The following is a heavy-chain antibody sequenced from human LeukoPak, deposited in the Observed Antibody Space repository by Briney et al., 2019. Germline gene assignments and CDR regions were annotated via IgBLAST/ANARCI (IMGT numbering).Heavy chain of an antibody. J-gene: IGHJ3*02. CDR2: ISWNGYST. Sequence: GGSLRLSCAASGFSFGGYTMHWVRHAPGKGLEWVSLISWNGYSTSYGDSVKGRFTISRDNNKNSLYLQMYSLRAEDTALYYCAKDSQGGSSSWYRYDAFDIWGQGTMVTVSS. CDR3: AKDSQGGSSSWYRYDAFDI. CDR1: GFSFGGYT. D-gene: IGHD6-13*01. V-gene: IGHV3-43*01.